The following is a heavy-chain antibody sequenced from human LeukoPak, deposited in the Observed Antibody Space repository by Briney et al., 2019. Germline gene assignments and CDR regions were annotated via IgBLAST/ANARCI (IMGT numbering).Heavy chain of an antibody. D-gene: IGHD3-10*01. V-gene: IGHV4-34*01. J-gene: IGHJ6*03. CDR3: ARLTKNDSGSFRFGKKKRGYMDV. CDR2: INHSGST. Sequence: AGGSLRLSCAASGFTFSSYSMNWVRQPPGKGLEWIGEINHSGSTNYNPSLKSRVTISVDTSKNQFSLKLSSVTAADTAVYYCARLTKNDSGSFRFGKKKRGYMDVWGKGTTVTISS. CDR1: GFTFSSYS.